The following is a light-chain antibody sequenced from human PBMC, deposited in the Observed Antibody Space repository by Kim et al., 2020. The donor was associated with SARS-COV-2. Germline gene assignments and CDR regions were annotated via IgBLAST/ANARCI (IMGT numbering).Light chain of an antibody. CDR3: LQDYTVPWT. J-gene: IGKJ1*01. CDR2: ATS. CDR1: QGIRYD. Sequence: ATQMTQSPSSLPASVGDRVTITCRASQGIRYDLAWYQQKPGRAPKLLIYATSRLQSGVPSRFSGSGSGTDFTLTISSLEPKDFATYYCLQDYTVPWTSGQGTKVDIK. V-gene: IGKV1-6*01.